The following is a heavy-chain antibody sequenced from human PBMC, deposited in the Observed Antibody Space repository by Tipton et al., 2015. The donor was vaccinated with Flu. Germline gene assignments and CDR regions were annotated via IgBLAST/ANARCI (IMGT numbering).Heavy chain of an antibody. V-gene: IGHV4-30-2*01. D-gene: IGHD3-10*01. Sequence: TLSLTCVVSGGSISSGGYCWSWIRQPPGKGLEWIGYIYHTGNFNYNPSLKSRVTISVDTSKNQFSLKLRSVTAADTAVYYCARGSGSGTHVMFDYWGQGTLVTVSS. J-gene: IGHJ4*02. CDR2: IYHTGNF. CDR3: ARGSGSGTHVMFDY. CDR1: GGSISSGGYC.